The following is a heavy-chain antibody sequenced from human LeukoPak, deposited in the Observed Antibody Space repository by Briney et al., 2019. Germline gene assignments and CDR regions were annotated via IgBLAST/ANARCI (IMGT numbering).Heavy chain of an antibody. J-gene: IGHJ4*02. CDR2: IYSTGST. CDR1: GASISSYY. Sequence: SETLSLTCTVSGASISSYYWSWIRQPPGKGLEWIGYIYSTGSTNYNPSLKSRVTISVDTSKNQFSLKLSSVTAADTAVYYCARHLVVAATREGGERYFDYWGQGTLVTVSS. CDR3: ARHLVVAATREGGERYFDY. D-gene: IGHD2-15*01. V-gene: IGHV4-59*08.